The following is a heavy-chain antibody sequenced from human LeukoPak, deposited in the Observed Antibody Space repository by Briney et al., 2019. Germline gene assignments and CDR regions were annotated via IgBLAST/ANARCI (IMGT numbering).Heavy chain of an antibody. Sequence: GASVKVSCKASGYTFNTYAMNWVRQAPGQGLEWMGWINTNTGKPTYVQGFRGRFDFSLDTSVSTAYLQISSLKTEDTAVYYCARSGVDNWNYEFDYWGQGTLVTVSS. CDR3: ARSGVDNWNYEFDY. CDR2: INTNTGKP. V-gene: IGHV7-4-1*02. D-gene: IGHD1-7*01. J-gene: IGHJ4*02. CDR1: GYTFNTYA.